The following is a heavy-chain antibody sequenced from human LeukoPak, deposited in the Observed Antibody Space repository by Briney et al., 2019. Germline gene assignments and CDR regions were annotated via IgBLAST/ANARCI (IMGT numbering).Heavy chain of an antibody. V-gene: IGHV3-43*02. CDR1: GFTFDDYA. Sequence: GASLRLSCAASGFTFDDYAMHWVRQGPGKSLEWVSLISGDASSTKYADSVKGRFTISRDNSKNSLFLQMNSLRTEDTALYFCAKSLRSAGYSSGADYWGQGTLVIVSS. D-gene: IGHD3-10*01. CDR3: AKSLRSAGYSSGADY. J-gene: IGHJ4*02. CDR2: ISGDASST.